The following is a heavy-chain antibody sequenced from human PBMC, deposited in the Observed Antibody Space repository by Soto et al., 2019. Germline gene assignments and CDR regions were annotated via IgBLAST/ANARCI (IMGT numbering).Heavy chain of an antibody. Sequence: PSETLSLTCTVSCGSISSCGYYWSWIRQHPGKGLEWIGYIYYSGSTYYNPSLKSRVTISVDTSKNQFSLKLSSVTAADTAVYYCARDREDYYDSSGYYHNYNNWFDPWGQGTLVTVSS. V-gene: IGHV4-31*03. CDR1: CGSISSCGYY. D-gene: IGHD3-22*01. J-gene: IGHJ5*02. CDR3: ARDREDYYDSSGYYHNYNNWFDP. CDR2: IYYSGST.